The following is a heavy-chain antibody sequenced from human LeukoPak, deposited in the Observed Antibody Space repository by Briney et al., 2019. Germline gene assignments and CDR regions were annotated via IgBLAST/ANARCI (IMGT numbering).Heavy chain of an antibody. CDR2: IRGVGDPA. D-gene: IGHD3/OR15-3a*01. CDR3: AKDLSSGTGRGLDY. CDR1: GFPFSAYA. V-gene: IGHV3-23*01. J-gene: IGHJ4*02. Sequence: GGSLRLSCVASGFPFSAYAMSWVRQAPNKGLEWVSGIRGVGDPAYYAESVKGRFTIQRDNSKNTLYLNMNSLRAEDTALYYCAKDLSSGTGRGLDYWGQGTLVSVSS.